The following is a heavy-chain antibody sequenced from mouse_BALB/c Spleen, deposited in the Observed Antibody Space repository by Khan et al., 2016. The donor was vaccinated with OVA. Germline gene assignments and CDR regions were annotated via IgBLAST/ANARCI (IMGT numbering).Heavy chain of an antibody. CDR2: IDNSGNS. CDR1: GYSFTSDY. J-gene: IGHJ2*01. V-gene: IGHV3-8*02. Sequence: EVQLQESGPSLVKPSQTLSLTCSVTGYSFTSDYLYWIRKTPGKKFEYMGYIDNSGNSHYNPSLVSRIFTTRDTAKNHYYLQLNSVNTEDTATYYCVSYDGCCFDYWGQGTLLTVSA. D-gene: IGHD1-2*01. CDR3: VSYDGCCFDY.